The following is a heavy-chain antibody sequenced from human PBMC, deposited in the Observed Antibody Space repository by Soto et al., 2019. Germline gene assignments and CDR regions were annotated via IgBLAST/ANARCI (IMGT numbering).Heavy chain of an antibody. CDR3: APLHTTSRSFDY. D-gene: IGHD2-2*01. J-gene: IGHJ4*02. CDR1: GFTFSMSA. CDR2: IGLNGRTT. Sequence: GGALRLSCAASGFTFSMSAMTWVRQAPGKGLEWVSTIGLNGRTTYYADSVKGRFTVSRDNSKNTLDLHMSSLRAEDTAVYYCAPLHTTSRSFDYWGQGTLVTVSS. V-gene: IGHV3-23*01.